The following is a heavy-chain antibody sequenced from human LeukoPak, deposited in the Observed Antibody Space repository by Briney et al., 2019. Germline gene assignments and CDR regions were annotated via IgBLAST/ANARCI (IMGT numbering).Heavy chain of an antibody. J-gene: IGHJ4*02. CDR3: AKDVRVVVTSNHFDY. CDR2: IRYDGINK. CDR1: GFTFSSYG. V-gene: IGHV3-30*02. Sequence: GGSLRLSCAASGFTFSSYGMHWVRQAPGKGLEWVAFIRYDGINKYYADSVKGRFTISRVNAKNSLYLQMNSLRAEDTALYYCAKDVRVVVTSNHFDYWGQGTLVTVSS. D-gene: IGHD2-21*02.